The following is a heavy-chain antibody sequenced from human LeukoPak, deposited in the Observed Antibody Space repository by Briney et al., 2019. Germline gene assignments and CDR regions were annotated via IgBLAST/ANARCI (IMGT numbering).Heavy chain of an antibody. D-gene: IGHD3-10*01. J-gene: IGHJ4*02. CDR1: GYTFTSYD. V-gene: IGHV1-8*01. Sequence: ASVKVSCKASGYTFTSYDINWVRQATGQGLEWMGWMSPDNGNTGYALKFQGRVTLTRNTSITTAYMELNSLRSEDTAVYYCARGRRVVRGGSDSWGQGTLVTVSS. CDR2: MSPDNGNT. CDR3: ARGRRVVRGGSDS.